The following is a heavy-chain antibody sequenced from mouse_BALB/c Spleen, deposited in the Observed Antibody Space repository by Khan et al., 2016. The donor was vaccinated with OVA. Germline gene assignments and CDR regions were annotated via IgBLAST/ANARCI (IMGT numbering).Heavy chain of an antibody. J-gene: IGHJ3*01. CDR2: ISPDSGDT. CDR3: ARRNYFGYTVAY. CDR1: GYTFTDYY. V-gene: IGHV1-77*01. D-gene: IGHD1-2*01. Sequence: QVQLQQSGAELARPGASVKLSCKASGYTFTDYYINWVKQRTGQGLEWIGEISPDSGDTYYNERFKGKATLTADKSSSTAYMQLSSLTSEASAVYCCARRNYFGYTVAYWGQGTLVTVSA.